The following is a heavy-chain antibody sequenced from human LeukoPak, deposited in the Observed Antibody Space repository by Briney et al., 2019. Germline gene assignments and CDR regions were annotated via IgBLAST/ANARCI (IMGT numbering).Heavy chain of an antibody. V-gene: IGHV4-34*09. CDR1: GGSFSGYY. Sequence: SETLSLTCAVYGGSFSGYYWSWIRQPPGKGLEWIGEINHSGSTNYNPSLKSRVTISVDTSKNQFSLKLSSVTAADTAVYYCARDLGPTTVTPWANAFDIWGQGTMVTVSS. CDR3: ARDLGPTTVTPWANAFDI. D-gene: IGHD4-17*01. J-gene: IGHJ3*02. CDR2: INHSGST.